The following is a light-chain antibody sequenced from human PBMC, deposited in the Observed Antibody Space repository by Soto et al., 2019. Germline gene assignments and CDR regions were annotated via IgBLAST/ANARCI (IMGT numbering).Light chain of an antibody. CDR1: QSISSW. CDR2: DAS. Sequence: DIQMTQSPSTLSASVGDRVTITCRASQSISSWLAWYQQKPGKAPKLLIYDASTLESGVPSRFSGSGSGTEFTITISSLQPDDFATYYCQQHSTYLWAFGQGTKVEIK. CDR3: QQHSTYLWA. J-gene: IGKJ1*01. V-gene: IGKV1-5*01.